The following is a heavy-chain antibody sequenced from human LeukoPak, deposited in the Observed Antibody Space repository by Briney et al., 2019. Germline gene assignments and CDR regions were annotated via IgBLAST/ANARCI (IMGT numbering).Heavy chain of an antibody. Sequence: PGGSLRLSCAASGFSFRTYGMSWVRQAPGKRLEWVSGISGSGDNTHNADSVKGRFTISRDNSKNTLYLQMNSLRAEDTAVYYCAKESPLRIAVAGNYFDYWGQGTLVTVSS. V-gene: IGHV3-23*01. CDR3: AKESPLRIAVAGNYFDY. J-gene: IGHJ4*02. CDR1: GFSFRTYG. CDR2: ISGSGDNT. D-gene: IGHD6-19*01.